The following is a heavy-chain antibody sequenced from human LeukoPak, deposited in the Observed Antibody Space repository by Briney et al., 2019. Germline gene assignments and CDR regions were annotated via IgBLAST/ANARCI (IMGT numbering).Heavy chain of an antibody. V-gene: IGHV3-7*01. J-gene: IGHJ4*02. Sequence: GGSLRLSCAASGFTFSSYGMNWVRQAPGKGLEWVANIRQDGRERNYVDSVKGRFTVSRDNAKNSLSLQMNSLRTEDTAFYYCARDVGYGDYWGQGTLVTVST. CDR3: ARDVGYGDY. D-gene: IGHD5-12*01. CDR1: GFTFSSYG. CDR2: IRQDGRER.